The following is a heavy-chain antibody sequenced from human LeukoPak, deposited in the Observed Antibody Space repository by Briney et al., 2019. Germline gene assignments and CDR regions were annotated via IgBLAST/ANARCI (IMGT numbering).Heavy chain of an antibody. D-gene: IGHD1-26*01. Sequence: PSETLSLTCAVYGGSFSGYYWSWIRQPPGKGLEWIGEINHSGSTNYNPSLKSRVTISVDTSKNQFSLKLSSVTAADTAVYYCARDRVRGTSRRSYGMDVWGQGSTVTVSS. CDR2: INHSGST. CDR1: GGSFSGYY. CDR3: ARDRVRGTSRRSYGMDV. J-gene: IGHJ6*02. V-gene: IGHV4-34*09.